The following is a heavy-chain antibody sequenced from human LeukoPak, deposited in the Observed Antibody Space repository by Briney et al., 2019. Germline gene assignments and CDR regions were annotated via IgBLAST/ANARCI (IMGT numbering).Heavy chain of an antibody. Sequence: GGSLRLSRAASGFTVSSNYMGWVRQAPGKGLEWVSVIYSGGSTYYADSVKGRFTISRDNSKNTLYLQMNSLRAEDTAVYYCARGIRQTLGTAGAFDIWGQGTMVTVSS. J-gene: IGHJ3*02. CDR1: GFTVSSNY. D-gene: IGHD7-27*01. CDR2: IYSGGST. V-gene: IGHV3-53*01. CDR3: ARGIRQTLGTAGAFDI.